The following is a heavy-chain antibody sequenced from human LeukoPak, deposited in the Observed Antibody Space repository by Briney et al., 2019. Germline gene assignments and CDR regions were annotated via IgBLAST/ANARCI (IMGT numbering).Heavy chain of an antibody. D-gene: IGHD2-2*01. CDR3: ARATYYCSSTSCYGATYFDY. CDR2: INAGNVNT. V-gene: IGHV1-3*01. Sequence: ASVKVSCKASGYTFTSYAMHWVRQAHGQRLEWMGWINAGNVNTKYSQKFQGRVTITRYTSASTAYMELSSLRSEDTAVYYCARATYYCSSTSCYGATYFDYWGQGTLVTVSS. J-gene: IGHJ4*02. CDR1: GYTFTSYA.